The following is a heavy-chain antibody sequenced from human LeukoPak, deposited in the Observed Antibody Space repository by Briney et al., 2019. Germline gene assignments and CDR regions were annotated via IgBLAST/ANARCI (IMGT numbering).Heavy chain of an antibody. CDR1: GFTFSSYA. D-gene: IGHD5-18*01. J-gene: IGHJ6*02. Sequence: GGSLRLSCAASGFTFSSYAMSWVRKAPGKGLEWVSAISGSGGSTYCADSVKGRFTISRDNSKNTLYLQMNSLRAEDTAVYYCATGNGYSYGNYGMDVWGQGTTVTVSS. CDR3: ATGNGYSYGNYGMDV. CDR2: ISGSGGST. V-gene: IGHV3-23*01.